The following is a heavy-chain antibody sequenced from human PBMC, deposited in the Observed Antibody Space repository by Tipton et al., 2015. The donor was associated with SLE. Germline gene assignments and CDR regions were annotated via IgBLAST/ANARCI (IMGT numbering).Heavy chain of an antibody. V-gene: IGHV3-30-3*01. D-gene: IGHD2-21*02. CDR1: GFTFSSYE. Sequence: SGFTFSSYEMHWVRQAPGKGLEWVAVISYDGNNEYYADSVKGRFTISRDNSKNTLYLQMNSLRAEDTAVYYCARVRVVVVTAPRAFDIWGQGTMVTVSS. CDR3: ARVRVVVVTAPRAFDI. CDR2: ISYDGNNE. J-gene: IGHJ3*02.